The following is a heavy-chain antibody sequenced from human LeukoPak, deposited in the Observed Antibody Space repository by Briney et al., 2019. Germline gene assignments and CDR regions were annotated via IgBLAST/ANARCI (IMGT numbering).Heavy chain of an antibody. V-gene: IGHV4-34*01. Sequence: SETLSLTCAVYGGSFSGYYWSWIRQPPGKGLEWIGEINHSGSTNYNPSLKSRVTISVDTSKNQFSLKLSSVTAADMAVYYCARGRRYYYYRRGYYFWGQGTLVTVSS. CDR1: GGSFSGYY. CDR3: ARGRRYYYYRRGYYF. J-gene: IGHJ4*02. D-gene: IGHD3-22*01. CDR2: INHSGST.